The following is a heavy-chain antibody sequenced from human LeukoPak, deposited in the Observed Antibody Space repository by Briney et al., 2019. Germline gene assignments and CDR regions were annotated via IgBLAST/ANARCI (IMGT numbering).Heavy chain of an antibody. Sequence: GGSLRLSCATSGFPFSAYDMPWLRQAPGKGLEWVSAFGSAGDTYYPGAVKGRFTISRDYATDSLYLQMTSLRAGDTAVYFCVRGALPGDNWYFDLWGRGTLVTVSS. CDR3: VRGALPGDNWYFDL. J-gene: IGHJ2*01. CDR2: FGSAGDT. CDR1: GFPFSAYD. V-gene: IGHV3-13*01.